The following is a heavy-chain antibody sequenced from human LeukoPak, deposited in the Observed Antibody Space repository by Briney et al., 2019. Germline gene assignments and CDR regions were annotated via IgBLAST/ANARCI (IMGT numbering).Heavy chain of an antibody. V-gene: IGHV4-59*01. CDR2: IYNSGHT. J-gene: IGHJ1*01. Sequence: SETLSLTCTVSGGSISNYYWSWIRQPPGKGLEWIGYIYNSGHTNYNPSLKSRVTISENTSKNQLSLKLSSVTAADTAVYYCARAAVTTSRYFQHWGQGTLVTVSS. CDR1: GGSISNYY. D-gene: IGHD4-17*01. CDR3: ARAAVTTSRYFQH.